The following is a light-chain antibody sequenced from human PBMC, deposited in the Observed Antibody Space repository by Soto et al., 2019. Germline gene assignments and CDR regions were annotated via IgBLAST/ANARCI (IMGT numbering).Light chain of an antibody. J-gene: IGKJ4*01. V-gene: IGKV3D-20*02. CDR3: QQCSNFLI. CDR1: QSVSRRY. Sequence: AFTESALSLSLAPGERATLSCRASQSVSRRYLAWYQQKPGQAPRLLIYGASSRATGIPDRFSGSGSGTDFTLTISSLEPEEFAVYYCQQCSNFLIFGGGTKVDI. CDR2: GAS.